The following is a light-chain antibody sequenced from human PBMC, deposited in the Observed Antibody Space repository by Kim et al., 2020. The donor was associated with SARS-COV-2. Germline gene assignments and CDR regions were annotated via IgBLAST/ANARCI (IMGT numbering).Light chain of an antibody. Sequence: EIVLTQSPATLSLSPGERATLSCRAGQSVSDYLAWYQQKPGQAPRLLIFDASSRATGIPVMFSGSGSGTDFTLTISSLEPEDFAVYYCQHRGNWPPTFGQGTKVDIK. CDR1: QSVSDY. J-gene: IGKJ1*01. CDR2: DAS. CDR3: QHRGNWPPT. V-gene: IGKV3-11*01.